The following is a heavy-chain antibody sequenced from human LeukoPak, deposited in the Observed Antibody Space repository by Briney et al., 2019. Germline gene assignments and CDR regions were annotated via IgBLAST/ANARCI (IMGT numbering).Heavy chain of an antibody. D-gene: IGHD2-15*01. J-gene: IGHJ5*02. Sequence: ASVTVSCKASGYTFSSYGISWVRQAPGQGLEWMGWISPYRGHTNYAQSLQDRVTMTTDTSTSTVYMELRSLRSDDTAVYYCARGPPIVVAAPGTIWFDPWGQGTLVTVSS. CDR2: ISPYRGHT. V-gene: IGHV1-18*01. CDR1: GYTFSSYG. CDR3: ARGPPIVVAAPGTIWFDP.